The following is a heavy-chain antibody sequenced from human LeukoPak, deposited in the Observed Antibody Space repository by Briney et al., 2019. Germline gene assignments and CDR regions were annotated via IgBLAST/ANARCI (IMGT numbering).Heavy chain of an antibody. CDR2: TSGSGHST. CDR3: AKDRTVGASYWYFDL. Sequence: GGSLRLSCAASGFTFANYAITWIRQARGKGLEWVSSTSGSGHSTYYADSVQGRFTISRDNSKNTLFLQMNSLRADDTAVYHCAKDRTVGASYWYFDLWGRGTLVTVSS. D-gene: IGHD1-26*01. V-gene: IGHV3-23*01. CDR1: GFTFANYA. J-gene: IGHJ2*01.